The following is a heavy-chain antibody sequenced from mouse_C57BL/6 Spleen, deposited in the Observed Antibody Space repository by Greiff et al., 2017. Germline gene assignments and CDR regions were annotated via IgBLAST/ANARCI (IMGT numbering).Heavy chain of an antibody. Sequence: EVKVVESGGGLVKPGGSLKLSCAASGFTFSDYGMHWVRQAPEKGLEWVAYISSGSSTIYYADTVKGRFTISRDNAKNTLFLQMTSLRSEDTAMYYCAFNYYGSSFYAMDYWGQGTSVTVSS. V-gene: IGHV5-17*01. J-gene: IGHJ4*01. CDR2: ISSGSSTI. CDR3: AFNYYGSSFYAMDY. D-gene: IGHD1-1*01. CDR1: GFTFSDYG.